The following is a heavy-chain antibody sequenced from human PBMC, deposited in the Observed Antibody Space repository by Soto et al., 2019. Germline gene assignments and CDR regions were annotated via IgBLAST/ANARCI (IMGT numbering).Heavy chain of an antibody. CDR3: ARGTYDFWSGSSPHYYYYGMDV. D-gene: IGHD3-3*01. Sequence: TLSLTCTVSGGSISSGGYYWSWIRQHPGKGLEWIGYIYYSGSTYYNPSLKSRVTISVDTSKNQFSLKLSSVTAADTAVYYCARGTYDFWSGSSPHYYYYGMDVWGQGTTGTVSS. V-gene: IGHV4-31*03. CDR1: GGSISSGGYY. CDR2: IYYSGST. J-gene: IGHJ6*02.